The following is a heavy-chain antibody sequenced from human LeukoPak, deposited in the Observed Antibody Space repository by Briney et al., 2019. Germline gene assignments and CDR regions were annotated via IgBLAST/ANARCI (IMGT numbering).Heavy chain of an antibody. Sequence: PSETLSLTCTVSGGPISSYYWSWIRQPAGKGLEWIGRIYTSGSTNYNPSLKSRVTMSVDTSKNQFSLKLSSVTAADTAVYYCARDGCSSTSCYGSAFDIWGQGTMVTVSS. V-gene: IGHV4-4*07. D-gene: IGHD2-2*01. CDR3: ARDGCSSTSCYGSAFDI. CDR2: IYTSGST. CDR1: GGPISSYY. J-gene: IGHJ3*02.